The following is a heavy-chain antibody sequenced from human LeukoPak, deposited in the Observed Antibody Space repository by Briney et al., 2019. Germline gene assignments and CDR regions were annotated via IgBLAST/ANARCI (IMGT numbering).Heavy chain of an antibody. Sequence: GGSLRLSCAASGITFSSYGMSWVRQAPGKGLEWVSAISGSGGSTYYADSVKGRFTISRDNSKNTLYLQMNSLRAEDTAVYYCAKDYSSGWPFDPWGQGTLVTVSS. D-gene: IGHD6-19*01. CDR1: GITFSSYG. J-gene: IGHJ5*02. V-gene: IGHV3-23*01. CDR2: ISGSGGST. CDR3: AKDYSSGWPFDP.